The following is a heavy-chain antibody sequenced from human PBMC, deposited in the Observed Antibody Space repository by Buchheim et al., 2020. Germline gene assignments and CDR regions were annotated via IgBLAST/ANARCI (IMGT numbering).Heavy chain of an antibody. V-gene: IGHV1-46*01. Sequence: QVQLVQSGAEVKKPGASVKVSCKASGYTFTSYYMHWVRQAPGQGLEWMGTINPSGGSTSYAQQFQGRVTMTRDTSTSTGHMELSSLRSEDTAVYHCARDGVVGAARPFNWFDPWGQGTL. CDR3: ARDGVVGAARPFNWFDP. CDR2: INPSGGST. CDR1: GYTFTSYY. D-gene: IGHD6-6*01. J-gene: IGHJ5*02.